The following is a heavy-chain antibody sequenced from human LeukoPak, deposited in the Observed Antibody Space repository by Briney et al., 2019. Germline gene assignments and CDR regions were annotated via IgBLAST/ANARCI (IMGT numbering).Heavy chain of an antibody. CDR1: GGXISSLY. CDR2: IYDSGTT. CDR3: ARGGYYYLN. J-gene: IGHJ3*01. V-gene: IGHV4-59*01. D-gene: IGHD3-10*01. Sequence: PSETLSLTCTVSGGXISSLYCSWIRQPPGKGLEWIGYIYDSGTTNYNPSLKSRVTISVDTSKNQFSLKLGSVTAAGTAVYYCARGGYYYLNWGQGTMVTVSS.